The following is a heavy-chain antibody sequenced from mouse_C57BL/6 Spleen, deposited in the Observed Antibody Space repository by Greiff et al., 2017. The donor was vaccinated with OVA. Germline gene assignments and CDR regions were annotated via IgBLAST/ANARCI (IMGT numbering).Heavy chain of an antibody. D-gene: IGHD1-1*01. CDR1: GYTFTSYW. V-gene: IGHV1-50*01. J-gene: IGHJ2*01. CDR3: AILDYYGSSGN. Sequence: VQLQQPGAELVKPGASVKLSCKASGYTFTSYWMQWVNQRPGQGLEWIGEIDPSDSYTNSNQKFKGKTTLTVDTSSSTAYMQLSSLTSEDAAVYYCAILDYYGSSGNWGKGTTLTVSS. CDR2: IDPSDSYT.